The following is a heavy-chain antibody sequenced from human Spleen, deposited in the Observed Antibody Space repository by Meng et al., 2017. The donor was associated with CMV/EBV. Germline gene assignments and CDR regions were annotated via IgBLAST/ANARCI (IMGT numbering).Heavy chain of an antibody. V-gene: IGHV4-34*01. CDR1: GGSFNDYY. J-gene: IGHJ6*02. CDR3: ARAYCSSTSCYFDYYGMDV. Sequence: SETLSLTCAVYGGSFNDYYWSWIRQPPGKGLEWIGEINHSGSTNYNPSLKSRVTMSVDTSKNQFSLKLSSVTAADTAVYCCARAYCSSTSCYFDYYGMDVWGQGTTVTVSS. D-gene: IGHD2-2*01. CDR2: INHSGST.